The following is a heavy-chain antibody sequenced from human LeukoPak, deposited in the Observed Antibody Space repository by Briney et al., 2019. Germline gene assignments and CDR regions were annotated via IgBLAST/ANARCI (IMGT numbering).Heavy chain of an antibody. CDR3: ARGPLYSGYDYGAFDI. CDR1: GGSISSSSYY. Sequence: SETLSLTCTVSGGSISSSSYYWGWIRQPPGKGLEWIGSIYYSGSTYYNPSLKSRVTISVDTSKNQFSLKLSSVTAADTAVYYCARGPLYSGYDYGAFDIWGQGTMVTVSS. D-gene: IGHD5-12*01. CDR2: IYYSGST. J-gene: IGHJ3*02. V-gene: IGHV4-39*07.